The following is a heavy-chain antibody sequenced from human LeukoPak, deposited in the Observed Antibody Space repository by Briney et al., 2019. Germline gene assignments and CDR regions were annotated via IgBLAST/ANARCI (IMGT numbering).Heavy chain of an antibody. CDR1: GGSISGYY. J-gene: IGHJ6*02. D-gene: IGHD6-13*01. CDR2: IFYSGST. V-gene: IGHV4-59*12. CDR3: ARTPRHSSSWYKYYYGMDV. Sequence: SETLSLTCTVSGGSISGYYWSWIRQPPGKGLEWIGYIFYSGSTNYNPALKSRVTISVYTSKNQFSLRLSSVTAADTAVYYCARTPRHSSSWYKYYYGMDVWGQGTTVTVSS.